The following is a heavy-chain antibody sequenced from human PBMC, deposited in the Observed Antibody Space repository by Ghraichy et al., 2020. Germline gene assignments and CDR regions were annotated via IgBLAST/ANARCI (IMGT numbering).Heavy chain of an antibody. CDR1: GGSFSGYY. CDR3: ARGTPWYSSSWYRGYYYYGMDV. J-gene: IGHJ6*02. CDR2: INHSGST. D-gene: IGHD6-13*01. V-gene: IGHV4-34*01. Sequence: SETLSLTFAVYGGSFSGYYWSWIRQPPGKGLEWIGEINHSGSTNYNPSLKSRVTISVDTSKNQFSLKLSSVTAADTAVYYCARGTPWYSSSWYRGYYYYGMDVWGQGTTVTVSS.